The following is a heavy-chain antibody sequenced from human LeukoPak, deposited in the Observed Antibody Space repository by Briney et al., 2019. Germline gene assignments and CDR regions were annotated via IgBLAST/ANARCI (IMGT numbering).Heavy chain of an antibody. Sequence: GGSLRLSCAASGFTFSTFGIHWVRQAPRKGLEWVAAISHDGNNEYYTDSVKGRFTISRDNSKEMIYLQMNSLRGEDSAVYYCAKVNNYDDYWGQGTLVTVSS. V-gene: IGHV3-30*18. CDR3: AKVNNYDDY. CDR1: GFTFSTFG. CDR2: ISHDGNNE. D-gene: IGHD1/OR15-1a*01. J-gene: IGHJ4*02.